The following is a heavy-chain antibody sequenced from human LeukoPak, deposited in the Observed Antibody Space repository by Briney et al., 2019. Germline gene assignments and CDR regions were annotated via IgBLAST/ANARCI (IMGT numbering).Heavy chain of an antibody. J-gene: IGHJ4*02. CDR1: GGSISSGGYS. D-gene: IGHD6-25*01. CDR2: IYHSGST. Sequence: PSETLSLTCAVSGGSISSGGYSWSWIRQPPGKGLEWIGYIYHSGSTYYNPSLKSRVTISVDRSKNQFSLKLSSVTAADTAVYYCARCPQRDYGDYWGQGALVTVSS. V-gene: IGHV4-30-2*01. CDR3: ARCPQRDYGDY.